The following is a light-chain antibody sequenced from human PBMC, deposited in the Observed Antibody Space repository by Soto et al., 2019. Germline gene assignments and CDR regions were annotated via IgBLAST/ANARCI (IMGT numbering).Light chain of an antibody. Sequence: EIVMTQSPATLSVSPGERATLSCRASESASTHLAWYQQRPGQPPWLFIYATSTRATGIPARFTGSGSGTEFTLTISSLQSEDFAVYYCQQYNKWPLTFGGGTKVEIK. V-gene: IGKV3-15*01. CDR2: ATS. J-gene: IGKJ4*01. CDR3: QQYNKWPLT. CDR1: ESASTH.